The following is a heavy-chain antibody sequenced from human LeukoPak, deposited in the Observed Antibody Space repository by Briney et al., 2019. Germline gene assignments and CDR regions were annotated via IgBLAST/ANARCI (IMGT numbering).Heavy chain of an antibody. Sequence: PSETLSLTCAISGEKITTDNYYWGWIRQTPGEGLEWIGSVSYSGNAFYNPSLRSRVTISVDTSNNQFSLRLTSMTAADTAVYYCASPPGHSTRYQYYLKSWGQGIQVTVSS. CDR3: ASPPGHSTRYQYYLKS. V-gene: IGHV4-39*01. D-gene: IGHD2-2*01. CDR1: GEKITTDNYY. CDR2: VSYSGNA. J-gene: IGHJ4*03.